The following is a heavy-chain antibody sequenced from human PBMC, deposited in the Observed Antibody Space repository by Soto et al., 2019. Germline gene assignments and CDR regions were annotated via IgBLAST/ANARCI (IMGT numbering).Heavy chain of an antibody. J-gene: IGHJ3*02. CDR1: GYTFTSHG. V-gene: IGHV1-18*01. CDR3: ARLLTEGATYREDAFDM. Sequence: QLQLVQSGGEVKTPGASVKVSCTTSGYTFTSHGISWVRQAPGQGLEWMGWISTYNGKTDYAQKFQGRVTMTPDTRTSTVYMEVRSLSSDDTAVYYCARLLTEGATYREDAFDMWGQVTKVTVSS. D-gene: IGHD1-26*01. CDR2: ISTYNGKT.